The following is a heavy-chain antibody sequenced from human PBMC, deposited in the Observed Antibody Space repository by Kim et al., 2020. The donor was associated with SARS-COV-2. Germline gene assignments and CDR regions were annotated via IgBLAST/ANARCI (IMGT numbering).Heavy chain of an antibody. Sequence: SETLSLTCAVYGGSFSGYYWSWIRQPPGKGLEWIGEINHSGSTNYNPSLKSRVTISVDTSKNQFSLKLSSVTAADTAVYYCARGLRYFDLWGGGTLVTVSS. CDR3: ARGLRYFDL. CDR2: INHSGST. V-gene: IGHV4-34*01. CDR1: GGSFSGYY. J-gene: IGHJ2*01.